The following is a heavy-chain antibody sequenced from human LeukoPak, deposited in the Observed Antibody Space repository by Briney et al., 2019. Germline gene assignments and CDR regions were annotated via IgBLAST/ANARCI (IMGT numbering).Heavy chain of an antibody. CDR1: GFTFSSYW. Sequence: GGSLRLSCAASGFTFSSYWMHWVRQAPGRGLVWVSYIKSDGSTTTYADSVKGRFTISRDNAKNTLYLQMNSLRAEDTAVYYCARDRGYTQDYWGQGTLVTVSS. CDR2: IKSDGSTT. D-gene: IGHD5-12*01. CDR3: ARDRGYTQDY. J-gene: IGHJ4*02. V-gene: IGHV3-74*01.